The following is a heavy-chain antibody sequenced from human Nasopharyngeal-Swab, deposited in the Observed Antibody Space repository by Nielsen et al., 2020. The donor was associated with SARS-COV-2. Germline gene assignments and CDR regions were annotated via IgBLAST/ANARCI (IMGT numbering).Heavy chain of an antibody. CDR1: GFTFSTYS. D-gene: IGHD3-9*01. V-gene: IGHV3-21*01. CDR3: ARGCVLTGPSCYYYGMDV. CDR2: ISSSSSYI. Sequence: GESLKISCAVSGFTFSTYSMNWVRQAPGKGLERVSSISSSSSYIYYADSLKGRFTISRDNAKNSLYLQMNSLRAEDTAVYYCARGCVLTGPSCYYYGMDVWGQGTTVTVSS. J-gene: IGHJ6*02.